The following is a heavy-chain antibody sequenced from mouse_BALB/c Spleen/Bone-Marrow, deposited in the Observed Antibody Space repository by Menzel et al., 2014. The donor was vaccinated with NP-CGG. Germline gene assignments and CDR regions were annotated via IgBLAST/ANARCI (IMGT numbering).Heavy chain of an antibody. V-gene: IGHV1-4*01. D-gene: IGHD2-3*01. CDR1: GYTFTTYT. Sequence: VQLQQSGDELARPGDSVKMSCRASGYTFTTYTIHWVRQRPGQGLEWIGYINPSGGYTNYNQKFKDKATLTADKSSSTACMQLSSLTFEDSAVYYCARRDDGYVFFDYWGQGTTLTVSS. CDR2: INPSGGYT. CDR3: ARRDDGYVFFDY. J-gene: IGHJ2*01.